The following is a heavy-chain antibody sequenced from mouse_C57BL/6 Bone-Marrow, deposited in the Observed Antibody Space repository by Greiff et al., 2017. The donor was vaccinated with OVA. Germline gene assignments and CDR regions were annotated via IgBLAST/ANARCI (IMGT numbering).Heavy chain of an antibody. CDR1: GYTFTSYP. J-gene: IGHJ3*01. CDR3: GGPYSSFSWFAY. Sequence: VQLPQSGAELARPGASVKMSCKASGYTFTSYPLHWVKQRPGQGLEWIGYIYPSSGYSKYNQTFKDQATLTSDKSSSTAYRQRSSLTSEYSAVYYGGGPYSSFSWFAYWGQGTLVTVSA. D-gene: IGHD1-1*01. CDR2: IYPSSGYS. V-gene: IGHV1-4*01.